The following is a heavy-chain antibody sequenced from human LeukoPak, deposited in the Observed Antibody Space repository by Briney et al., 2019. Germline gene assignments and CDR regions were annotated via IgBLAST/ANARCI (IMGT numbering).Heavy chain of an antibody. CDR1: GYTFTSYA. CDR3: ARARGTMVRGVTIRVNWFDP. Sequence: ASVKVSCKASGYTFTSYAMHWVRQAPGQRLEWMGWINAGNGNTKYSQKFQGRVTITRDTSASTAYMELSSLRSEDTAVYYCARARGTMVRGVTIRVNWFDPWGQGTLVTVSS. D-gene: IGHD3-10*01. CDR2: INAGNGNT. J-gene: IGHJ5*02. V-gene: IGHV1-3*01.